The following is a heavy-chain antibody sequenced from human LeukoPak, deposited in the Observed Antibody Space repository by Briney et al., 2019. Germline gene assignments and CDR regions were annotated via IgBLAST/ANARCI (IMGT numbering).Heavy chain of an antibody. D-gene: IGHD6-19*01. V-gene: IGHV4-34*01. CDR1: GGSFSGYY. CDR2: INHSGST. J-gene: IGHJ4*02. CDR3: AGVPIAVAGQYYFDY. Sequence: SETLSLTCAVYGGSFSGYYWSWIRQPPGTGLEWIGEINHSGSTNYNPSLKSRVTISVDTSRNQFSLKLSSVTATDTAVYYCAGVPIAVAGQYYFDYWGQGTLVTVSS.